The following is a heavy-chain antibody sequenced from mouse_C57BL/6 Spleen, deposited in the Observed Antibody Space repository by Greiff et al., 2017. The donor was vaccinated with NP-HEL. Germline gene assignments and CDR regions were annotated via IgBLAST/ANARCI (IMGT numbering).Heavy chain of an antibody. D-gene: IGHD1-1*01. Sequence: QVQLKQSGAELVKPGASVKISCKASGYAFSSYWMNWVKQRPGKGLEWIGQIYPGDGDTNYNGKFKGKATLTADKSSSTAYMQLSSLTSEDSAVYFCARPDYGSSPSGYFDVWGTGTTVTVSS. J-gene: IGHJ1*03. V-gene: IGHV1-80*01. CDR3: ARPDYGSSPSGYFDV. CDR1: GYAFSSYW. CDR2: IYPGDGDT.